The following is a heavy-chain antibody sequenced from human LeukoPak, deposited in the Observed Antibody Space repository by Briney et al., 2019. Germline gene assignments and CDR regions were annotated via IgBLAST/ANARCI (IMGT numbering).Heavy chain of an antibody. CDR3: ARDRRETTVTTSRYYYYYMDV. CDR2: IIPIFGTA. J-gene: IGHJ6*03. CDR1: GYTFTSYA. D-gene: IGHD4-17*01. Sequence: GASVKVSCKASGYTFTSYAMNWVRQAPGQGLEWMGGIIPIFGTANYAQKFQGRVTITADESTSTAYMELSSLRSEDTAVYYCARDRRETTVTTSRYYYYYMDVWGKGTTVTISS. V-gene: IGHV1-69*13.